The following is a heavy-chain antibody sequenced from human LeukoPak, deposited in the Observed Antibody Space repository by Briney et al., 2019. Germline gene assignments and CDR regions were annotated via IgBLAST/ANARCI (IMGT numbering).Heavy chain of an antibody. CDR3: ARLGENWFAP. V-gene: IGHV1-24*01. CDR2: FDPEDGET. D-gene: IGHD3-16*01. J-gene: IGHJ5*02. Sequence: ASVKVSCKVSGYTLTELSIHWVRQTPGKGLEWMGGFDPEDGETIYTQNLQGRVTMTEDTSTDTAYMELSSLRSEDTAVYYCARLGENWFAPWGQGTLVPVSS. CDR1: GYTLTELS.